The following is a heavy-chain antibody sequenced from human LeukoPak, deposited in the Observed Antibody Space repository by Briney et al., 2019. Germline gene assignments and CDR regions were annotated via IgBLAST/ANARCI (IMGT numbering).Heavy chain of an antibody. Sequence: GASVKVSCKASGYTFTSYAMHWVRQAPGQRLEWMGWINVGNGNTKYSQEFQGRVTITRDTSISTAYMELSRLRSDDTAVYYCARDMDSGPDFFDYWGLGTLVTVSS. D-gene: IGHD1-26*01. J-gene: IGHJ4*02. CDR2: INVGNGNT. CDR1: GYTFTSYA. V-gene: IGHV1-3*01. CDR3: ARDMDSGPDFFDY.